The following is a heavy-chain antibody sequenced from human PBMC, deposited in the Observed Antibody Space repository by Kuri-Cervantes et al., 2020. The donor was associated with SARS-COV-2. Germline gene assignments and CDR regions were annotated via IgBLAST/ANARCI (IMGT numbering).Heavy chain of an antibody. V-gene: IGHV1-18*01. CDR2: ISAYNGNT. J-gene: IGHJ5*02. CDR1: GYTFTNYG. Sequence: ASVKVSCKASGYTFTNYGISWVRQAPGQGLEWMGWISAYNGNTNYEQKLQGRVTMTTDTSTSTAYMELSSLRSEDTAVYYCVREGAIFGANWFDPWGQGTPVTVSS. D-gene: IGHD3-3*01. CDR3: VREGAIFGANWFDP.